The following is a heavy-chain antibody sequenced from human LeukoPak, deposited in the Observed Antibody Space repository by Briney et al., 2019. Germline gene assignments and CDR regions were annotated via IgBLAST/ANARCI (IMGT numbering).Heavy chain of an antibody. Sequence: GGSLRLSCAASGFTFSRYWMSWVRQAPGKGLEWVANIKQDGSEKYYVDSVKGRFTISRDYAKNSLFLQMSSLRAEDTALYYCARDSSGPGYWGQGTLVTVSS. V-gene: IGHV3-7*01. CDR2: IKQDGSEK. J-gene: IGHJ4*02. CDR3: ARDSSGPGY. D-gene: IGHD2/OR15-2a*01. CDR1: GFTFSRYW.